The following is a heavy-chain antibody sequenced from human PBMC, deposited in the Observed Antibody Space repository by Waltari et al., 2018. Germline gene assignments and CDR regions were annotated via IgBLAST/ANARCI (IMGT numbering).Heavy chain of an antibody. J-gene: IGHJ4*02. Sequence: QVQLVQSGAEVKKPGASVKVSCTASGYTFTSYYMHWVRQAPGQGLEWMGIINPSGGSTSYAQKFQGRVTMTRDTSTSTVYMELSSLRSEDTAVYYCARDGPQQLVFDYWGQGTLVTVSS. V-gene: IGHV1-46*01. CDR1: GYTFTSYY. CDR3: ARDGPQQLVFDY. D-gene: IGHD6-6*01. CDR2: INPSGGST.